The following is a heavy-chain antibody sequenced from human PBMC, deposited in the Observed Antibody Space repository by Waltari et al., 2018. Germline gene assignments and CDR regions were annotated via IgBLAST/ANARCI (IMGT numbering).Heavy chain of an antibody. CDR2: ITSRGDST. D-gene: IGHD6-19*01. CDR1: GFTFSRYA. J-gene: IGHJ4*02. CDR3: ARAPYTTGWYDY. Sequence: EVQLVQSGGGSVQPGGSLILSCVASGFTFSRYAMHWVRQAPGKGLEYVSAITSRGDSTYYTNSVKGRFTVSRDNSKNTLYLQMGSLRPDDMAVYYCARAPYTTGWYDYWGQGTLVTVSS. V-gene: IGHV3-64*01.